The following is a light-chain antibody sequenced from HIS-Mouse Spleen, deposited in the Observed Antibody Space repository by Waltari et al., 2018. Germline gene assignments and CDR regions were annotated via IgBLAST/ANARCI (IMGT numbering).Light chain of an antibody. CDR2: EGS. V-gene: IGLV2-23*01. CDR3: CSYAGSSTNWV. Sequence: QSVLTQPASVSGSPGQSITISCHGPSRDVGSYHLSSLYQQHPGKAPKLMIYEGSKRPSGVSNRFSGSKSGNTASLTISGLQAEDEADYYCCSYAGSSTNWVFGGGTKLTVL. J-gene: IGLJ3*02. CDR1: SRDVGSYHL.